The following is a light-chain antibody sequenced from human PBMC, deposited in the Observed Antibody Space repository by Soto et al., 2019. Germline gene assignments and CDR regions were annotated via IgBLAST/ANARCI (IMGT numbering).Light chain of an antibody. CDR1: IRDIGAYNL. Sequence: QSALTQPASVSGSPGQSITISCTGTIRDIGAYNLVYWYQQHPGKAPRLIFYEVRHRPSGIPLLFSASKSGNTASLTIAVLAADDAAHYYCSSFTTQSTLIFGGGTKVTVL. CDR2: EVR. CDR3: SSFTTQSTLI. V-gene: IGLV2-14*03. J-gene: IGLJ2*01.